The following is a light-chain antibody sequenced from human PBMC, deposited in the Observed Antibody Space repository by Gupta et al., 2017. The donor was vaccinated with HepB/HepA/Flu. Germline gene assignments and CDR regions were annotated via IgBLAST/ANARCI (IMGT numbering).Light chain of an antibody. CDR1: QSISTW. V-gene: IGKV1-5*03. CDR3: QQDIYCMCT. CDR2: KVS. Sequence: DIHIHLPPSTPSASVGDRVTITCLASQSISTWLAWYQQKPGKAPKLLIYKVSSLESGVPSRFSGSGSGTEFTLTVSRLQPDDFATYYCQQDIYCMCTFGQGTKVEIK. J-gene: IGKJ2*02.